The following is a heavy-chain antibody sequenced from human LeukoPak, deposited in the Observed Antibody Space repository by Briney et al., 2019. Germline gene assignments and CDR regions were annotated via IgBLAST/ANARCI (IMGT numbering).Heavy chain of an antibody. Sequence: GASVKVSCKASGYTFTSYDINWVRQATGQGLEWMGWMNPNSGNTGYAQKFQGRVTMTRNTSIGTAYMELSSLRSEDTAVYYCARGDHYDFWSGYYKSNWFDPWGQGTLVTVSS. CDR2: MNPNSGNT. J-gene: IGHJ5*02. V-gene: IGHV1-8*01. D-gene: IGHD3-3*01. CDR1: GYTFTSYD. CDR3: ARGDHYDFWSGYYKSNWFDP.